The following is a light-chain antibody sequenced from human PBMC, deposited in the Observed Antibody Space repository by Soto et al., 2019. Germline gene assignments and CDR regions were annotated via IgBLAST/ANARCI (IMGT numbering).Light chain of an antibody. CDR1: QSVNNNY. V-gene: IGKV3-20*01. CDR2: GAS. J-gene: IGKJ3*01. CDR3: QKYGSSPFT. Sequence: EIVLTQYPGTLTLSPGERATLSCRSSQSVNNNYLTWYQQKRGQAPRLLIHGASSRATGIPDRFSGSGSGTDFALTISRLEPEDFAVYYCQKYGSSPFTFGPGTRVGIK.